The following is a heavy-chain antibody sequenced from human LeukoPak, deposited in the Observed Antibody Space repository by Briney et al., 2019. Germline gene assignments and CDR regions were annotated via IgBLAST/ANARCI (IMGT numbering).Heavy chain of an antibody. CDR1: GGSINSGGFY. CDR3: ARAQGGQVAFDV. J-gene: IGHJ3*01. CDR2: IYYSGNT. D-gene: IGHD3-16*01. Sequence: ETLSLTCTVSGGSINSGGFYWTWIRQHPGKGLEWIGYIYYSGNTNYNPSLESRVTISIDRSKKQFSLKLSSVTAADTAVYYCARAQGGQVAFDVWGQGTVVTVST. V-gene: IGHV4-61*08.